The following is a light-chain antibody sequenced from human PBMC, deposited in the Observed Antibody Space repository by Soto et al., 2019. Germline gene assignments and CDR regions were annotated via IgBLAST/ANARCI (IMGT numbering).Light chain of an antibody. CDR1: SSDVGGYDY. CDR3: NSYTSSNIPV. J-gene: IGLJ2*01. Sequence: QSALTQPASVSGSPGQSIAISCTGTSSDVGGYDYVSWYQQHPGKAPKLIIYAVNNRPSGVSDRFSGSKSGNTASLTISGLQAEDEADYYCNSYTSSNIPVFGGGTKLTVL. CDR2: AVN. V-gene: IGLV2-14*01.